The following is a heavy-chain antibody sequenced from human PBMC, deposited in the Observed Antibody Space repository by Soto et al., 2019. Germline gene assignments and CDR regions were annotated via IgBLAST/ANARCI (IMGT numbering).Heavy chain of an antibody. CDR1: GGSISSSSYY. D-gene: IGHD5-12*01. CDR2: IYYSGST. J-gene: IGHJ4*02. V-gene: IGHV4-39*01. CDR3: ALGGWLQLTSDRSPNY. Sequence: PSETLSVPCTVSGGSISSSSYYWGWVRQPPGKGLEWIGSIYYSGSTYYNPSLKSRVTISVDTSKNQFYLKLSSVTAADTAVYDCALGGWLQLTSDRSPNYWHKGSLVISSS.